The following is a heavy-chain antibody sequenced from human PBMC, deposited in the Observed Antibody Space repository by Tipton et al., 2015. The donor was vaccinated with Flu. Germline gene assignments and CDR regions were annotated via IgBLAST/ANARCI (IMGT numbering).Heavy chain of an antibody. V-gene: IGHV1-8*01. CDR1: GYTFTSYD. CDR2: MNPNSGNT. Sequence: QLVQSGAEVKKPGTSVKVSCKASGYTFTSYDINWVRQATGQGLEWMGWMNPNSGNTGYAQKFQGRVTMTRNTSISTAYMELSSLRSEDTAVYYCASVGYSGYAVNLYYYYYMDVWGKGATVTVSS. D-gene: IGHD5-12*01. CDR3: ASVGYSGYAVNLYYYYYMDV. J-gene: IGHJ6*03.